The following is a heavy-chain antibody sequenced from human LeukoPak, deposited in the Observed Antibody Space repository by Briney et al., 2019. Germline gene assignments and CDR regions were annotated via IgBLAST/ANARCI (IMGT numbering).Heavy chain of an antibody. Sequence: INPSGGSTSYAQKFQGRVTMTRDMSTSTVYMELSSLRSEDTAVYYCARGGIVVVPAAMFDYWGQGTLVTVSS. CDR2: INPSGGST. CDR3: ARGGIVVVPAAMFDY. D-gene: IGHD2-2*01. V-gene: IGHV1-46*01. J-gene: IGHJ4*02.